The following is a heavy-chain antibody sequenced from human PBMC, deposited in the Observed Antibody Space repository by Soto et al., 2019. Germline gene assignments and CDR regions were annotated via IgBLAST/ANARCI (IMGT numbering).Heavy chain of an antibody. Sequence: QLQLQESGPGLVKPSETLSLTCTVSGGSISSSSYYWGWIRQPPGKGLEWIGSIYYSWSTYYNPSLKSRVTISVDTSKNQFSLKLSSVTAADTAVYYCARRGVRGVKDAFDIWGQGTMVTVSS. CDR1: GGSISSSSYY. CDR2: IYYSWST. V-gene: IGHV4-39*01. J-gene: IGHJ3*02. CDR3: ARRGVRGVKDAFDI. D-gene: IGHD3-10*01.